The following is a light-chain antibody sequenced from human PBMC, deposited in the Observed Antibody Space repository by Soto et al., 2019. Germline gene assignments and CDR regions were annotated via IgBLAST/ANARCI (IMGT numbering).Light chain of an antibody. CDR3: QQYSSSSWT. CDR2: GAF. CDR1: QSVSSS. J-gene: IGKJ1*01. V-gene: IGKV3-20*01. Sequence: IVLTQSPGTLSLSPGERATLSCRASQSVSSSLAWYQQKPGQAPRLLIYGAFSRAAGIPDRFSGSGSGTDFTLTISRLEPEDFAVYYCQQYSSSSWTFGQGTKVEIK.